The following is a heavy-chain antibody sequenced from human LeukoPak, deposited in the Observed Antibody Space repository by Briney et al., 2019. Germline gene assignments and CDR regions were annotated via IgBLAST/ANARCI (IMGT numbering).Heavy chain of an antibody. CDR1: GFTFSSYA. D-gene: IGHD6-19*01. V-gene: IGHV3-30*04. Sequence: GGSLRLSCAASGFTFSSYAMHWVRQAPGKGLEWVAVISYDGSNKYYADSVKGRFTISRDNAKNSLYLQMNSLRAEDMALYYCAKAFSSGWYAYFDYWGQGTLVTVSS. J-gene: IGHJ4*02. CDR3: AKAFSSGWYAYFDY. CDR2: ISYDGSNK.